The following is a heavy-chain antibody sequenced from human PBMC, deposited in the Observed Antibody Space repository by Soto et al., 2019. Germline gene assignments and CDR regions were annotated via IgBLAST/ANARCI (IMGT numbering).Heavy chain of an antibody. D-gene: IGHD2-21*02. CDR2: ISSDGRNK. J-gene: IGHJ4*02. CDR1: GFSFSSYT. V-gene: IGHV3-30*04. Sequence: QVQLVESGGGVVQPGRSLRLSCAASGFSFSSYTMHWVRQAPGKGLEWVAVISSDGRNKYYADPVKGRVTISRDNSKNTLYLQMNSLSSEDTAVYFCARDDIIVIVTAPNFDFWGQGTLVTVSS. CDR3: ARDDIIVIVTAPNFDF.